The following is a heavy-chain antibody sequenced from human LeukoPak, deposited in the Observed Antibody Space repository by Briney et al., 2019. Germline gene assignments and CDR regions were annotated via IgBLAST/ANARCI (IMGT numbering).Heavy chain of an antibody. CDR2: INPDSGGT. V-gene: IGHV1-2*02. J-gene: IGHJ6*03. Sequence: GASVKVSCKASGYTFTGYYMHWVRQAPGHGLEWMGWINPDSGGTNYAQKFQGRVTMTRDTSINTAYLELSRLRSDDTAVYYCARDKQLDWAYYYYYMDVWGKGTTVAVSS. CDR3: ARDKQLDWAYYYYYMDV. D-gene: IGHD1-1*01. CDR1: GYTFTGYY.